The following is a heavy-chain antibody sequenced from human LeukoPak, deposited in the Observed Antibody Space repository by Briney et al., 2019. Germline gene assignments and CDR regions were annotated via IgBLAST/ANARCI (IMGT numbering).Heavy chain of an antibody. J-gene: IGHJ4*02. CDR3: ARGYCSGGSCDRFDY. Sequence: GGSLRLSCAASGFTFSSYSMNWVRQAPGKGLGWVSSISSSSSDIYYADSVKGRFTISRDSAKNSLYLQMNSLRAEDTAVYYCARGYCSGGSCDRFDYCGQGGLVIVAS. V-gene: IGHV3-21*04. D-gene: IGHD2-15*01. CDR2: ISSSSSDI. CDR1: GFTFSSYS.